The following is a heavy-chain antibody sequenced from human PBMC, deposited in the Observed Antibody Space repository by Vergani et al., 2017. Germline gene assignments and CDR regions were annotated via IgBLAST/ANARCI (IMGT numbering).Heavy chain of an antibody. CDR2: ISSSSSYI. J-gene: IGHJ6*02. V-gene: IGHV3-21*01. Sequence: EVQLVESGGGLVKPGGSLRLSCAASGFTFSSYSMNWVRQAPGKGLDWVSSISSSSSYIYYADSVKGRFTISRDNAKNSLYLQMNSLRAEDTAVYYCFWYSSSWYPVGGMDVWGQGTTVTVSS. CDR3: FWYSSSWYPVGGMDV. D-gene: IGHD6-13*01. CDR1: GFTFSSYS.